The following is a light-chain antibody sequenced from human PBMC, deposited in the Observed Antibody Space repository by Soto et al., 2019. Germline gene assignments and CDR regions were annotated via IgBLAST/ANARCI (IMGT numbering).Light chain of an antibody. J-gene: IGLJ2*01. CDR2: DVN. CDR3: SSYAGSNIVL. Sequence: QSALIQPPSASGSPGQSVTISCTGTSSDVGTYDYVSWYQQHPGKAPKLMIYDVNKRPSGVPDRFSGSKSGNTASLTVSGLQAEDEADYYCSSYAGSNIVLFGGGTQLTVL. V-gene: IGLV2-8*01. CDR1: SSDVGTYDY.